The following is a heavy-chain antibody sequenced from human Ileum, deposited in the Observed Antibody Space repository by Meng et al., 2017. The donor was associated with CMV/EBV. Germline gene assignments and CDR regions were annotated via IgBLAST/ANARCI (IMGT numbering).Heavy chain of an antibody. J-gene: IGHJ6*02. Sequence: GESLKISCAASGFTFDDYAMHWVRQAPGKGLEWVSLISWDGGSTYYADSVKGRFTISRDNSKNSLYLQMNSLRAEDTALYYCARSSTSFYYYYGMDVWGQGTTVTGYS. D-gene: IGHD2-2*01. V-gene: IGHV3-43D*03. CDR1: GFTFDDYA. CDR2: ISWDGGST. CDR3: ARSSTSFYYYYGMDV.